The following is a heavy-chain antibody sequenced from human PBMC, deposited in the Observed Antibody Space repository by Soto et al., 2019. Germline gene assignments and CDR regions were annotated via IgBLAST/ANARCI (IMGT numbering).Heavy chain of an antibody. Sequence: ASVKVSCRASGYTFTSYYMHWVRQAPGQGLEWMGIINPSGGSTSYAQKFQGRVTMTRDTSTSTVYMELSSLRSEDTAVYYCAREVLPYYESSGYYYDYWGQATLVTVSS. CDR2: INPSGGST. V-gene: IGHV1-46*01. J-gene: IGHJ4*02. CDR3: AREVLPYYESSGYYYDY. CDR1: GYTFTSYY. D-gene: IGHD3-22*01.